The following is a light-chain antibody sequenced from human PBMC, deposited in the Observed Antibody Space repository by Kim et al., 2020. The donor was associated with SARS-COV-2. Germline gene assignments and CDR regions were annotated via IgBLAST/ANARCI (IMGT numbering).Light chain of an antibody. J-gene: IGLJ1*01. CDR3: QSYDISLSGYV. CDR1: SSNIGAGYD. V-gene: IGLV1-40*01. CDR2: DKG. Sequence: QSVLTQPPSVSGAPGQRVTISCTGSSSNIGAGYDVHWYQQVPGTAPKLLIYDKGDRPSGVPDRFSGSKSGTSASLAITGLQAEDEADYYCQSYDISLSGYVFGSGTKVTVL.